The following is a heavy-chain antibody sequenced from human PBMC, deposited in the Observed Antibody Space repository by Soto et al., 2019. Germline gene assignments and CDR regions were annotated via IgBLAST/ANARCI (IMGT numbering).Heavy chain of an antibody. CDR3: ARELYSDLPHYYYYGLDG. V-gene: IGHV4-4*02. J-gene: IGHJ6*02. D-gene: IGHD6-13*01. CDR2: ISHTGST. CDR1: GGSITTSFW. Sequence: PSETLSLTCAVSGGSITTSFWWSWVRQSPGTGLEWFGEISHTGSTNYNPSLQSRVTISGDKPKNQFSLKLSSVTAADTAVYDCARELYSDLPHYYYYGLDGWGQGTTFT.